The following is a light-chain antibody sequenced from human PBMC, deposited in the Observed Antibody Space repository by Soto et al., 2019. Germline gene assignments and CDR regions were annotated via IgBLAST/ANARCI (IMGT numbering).Light chain of an antibody. J-gene: IGLJ1*01. Sequence: QSALTQPPSASGSPGQSVTISCIGTASDIGRYNYVSWYQHHPGKAPKLIIYDVTKRPSGVPDRFSGSKSGNTASLTVSGLQADDEADYYCNSYVGSNNYVFGTGTKVTVL. CDR2: DVT. CDR3: NSYVGSNNYV. CDR1: ASDIGRYNY. V-gene: IGLV2-8*01.